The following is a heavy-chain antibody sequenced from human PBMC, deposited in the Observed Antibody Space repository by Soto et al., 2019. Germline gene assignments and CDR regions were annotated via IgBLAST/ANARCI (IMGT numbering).Heavy chain of an antibody. CDR2: IKNSAGT. V-gene: IGHV3-66*01. CDR1: GYTVSKNF. Sequence: DVQLVESGGGLVQPGGALRLSCAASGYTVSKNFMSWVLQAQGKGLEWVSVIKNSAGTDYADSVKDRFTISTDNSKNTLYLQMNSLRAEDTAVYYCVRDFLGVTASWVAFDIWGQGTNVTVSP. J-gene: IGHJ3*02. CDR3: VRDFLGVTASWVAFDI. D-gene: IGHD2-21*02.